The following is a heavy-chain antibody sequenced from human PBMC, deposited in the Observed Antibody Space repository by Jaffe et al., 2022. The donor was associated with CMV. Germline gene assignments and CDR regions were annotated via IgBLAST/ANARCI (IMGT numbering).Heavy chain of an antibody. J-gene: IGHJ3*02. CDR2: INSDGSST. CDR3: ASWAWDGGAFDI. D-gene: IGHD1-26*01. Sequence: EVQLVESGGGLVQPGGSLRLSCAASGFTFSSYWMHWVRQAPGKGLVWVSRINSDGSSTSYADSVKGRFTISRDNAKNTLYLQMNSLRAEDTAVYYCASWAWDGGAFDIWGQGTMVTVSS. V-gene: IGHV3-74*01. CDR1: GFTFSSYW.